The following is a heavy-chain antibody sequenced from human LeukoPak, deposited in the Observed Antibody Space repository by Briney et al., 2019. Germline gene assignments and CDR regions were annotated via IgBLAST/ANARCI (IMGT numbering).Heavy chain of an antibody. CDR2: INPNSGGT. Sequence: ASVKVSCEASGYTFTGYYMHWVRQAPGQGLEWMGWINPNSGGTNYAQKFQGRVTMTRDTSISTAYMELSRLRSDDTAVYYCARDIVATIPYFDYWGQGTLVTVSS. V-gene: IGHV1-2*02. J-gene: IGHJ4*02. CDR3: ARDIVATIPYFDY. CDR1: GYTFTGYY. D-gene: IGHD5-12*01.